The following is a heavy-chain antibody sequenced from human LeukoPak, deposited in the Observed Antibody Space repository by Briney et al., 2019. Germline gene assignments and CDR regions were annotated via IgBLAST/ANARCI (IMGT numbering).Heavy chain of an antibody. V-gene: IGHV1-18*01. CDR1: GYTFTSYG. CDR2: ISAYNGNT. J-gene: IGHJ4*02. Sequence: ASVKVSCKASGYTFTSYGISWARQAPGQGLEWMGWISAYNGNTNYAQKLQGRVTMTTDTSTSTAYMELRSLRSDDTAVYYCARDPLMRGYFDYWGQGTLVTVSS. CDR3: ARDPLMRGYFDY.